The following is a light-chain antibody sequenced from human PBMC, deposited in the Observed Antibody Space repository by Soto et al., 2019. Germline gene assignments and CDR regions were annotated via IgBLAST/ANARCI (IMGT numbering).Light chain of an antibody. Sequence: QSALTQPPSASGSPGQSVTISCTGTSSDVGGHDYVSWYQQYPGKAPKLIIYEVSKRPSGVPDRFSGSKSVNTASLTVSGLQAEDEADYYCSSYAGGTNLVFRGGTKLTVL. CDR1: SSDVGGHDY. CDR3: SSYAGGTNLV. V-gene: IGLV2-8*01. CDR2: EVS. J-gene: IGLJ2*01.